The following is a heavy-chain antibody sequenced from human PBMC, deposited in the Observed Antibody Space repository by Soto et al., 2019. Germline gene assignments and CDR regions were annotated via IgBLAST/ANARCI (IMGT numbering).Heavy chain of an antibody. CDR3: ANLPRNTTVTTNLPQFDS. V-gene: IGHV3-23*01. CDR1: GCTFSSYA. D-gene: IGHD4-17*01. CDR2: ISGSGGST. Sequence: EVQLLESGGGLVQPGGYLRLSCAASGCTFSSYAMSWVRQAPGKGLEWVSAISGSGGSTYYADSVKGRFTISRDNSKNTLYLQMNSLRAEDTAVYYCANLPRNTTVTTNLPQFDSWGQGTLVTVSS. J-gene: IGHJ4*02.